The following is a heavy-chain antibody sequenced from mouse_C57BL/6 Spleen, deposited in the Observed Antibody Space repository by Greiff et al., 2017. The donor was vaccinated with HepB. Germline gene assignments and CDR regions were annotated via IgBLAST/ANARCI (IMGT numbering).Heavy chain of an antibody. Sequence: QVQLQQPGAELVKPGASVKVSCKASGYTFTSYWMHWVKQSPGQGLEWIGRIHPSDSDTNYNQKFKGKATLTVDKSSSTAYMQLSSLTSEDSAVYYCEIKRGTAQATSDYWGQGTTLTVSS. CDR1: GYTFTSYW. CDR2: IHPSDSDT. CDR3: EIKRGTAQATSDY. V-gene: IGHV1-74*01. J-gene: IGHJ2*01. D-gene: IGHD3-2*02.